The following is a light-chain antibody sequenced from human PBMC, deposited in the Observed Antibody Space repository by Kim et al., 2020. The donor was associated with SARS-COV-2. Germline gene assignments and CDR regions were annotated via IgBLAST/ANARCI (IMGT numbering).Light chain of an antibody. Sequence: QSALTQPASVSGSPGQSITISCTGTSSDVGGYKYVSWYRQYPGKAPKLMIYDVSNRPSGVSNRFSGSKSGNTASLTISGLQAEDEADYYCSSYRSSGYVFGTGTKVTVL. CDR1: SSDVGGYKY. CDR2: DVS. J-gene: IGLJ1*01. V-gene: IGLV2-14*03. CDR3: SSYRSSGYV.